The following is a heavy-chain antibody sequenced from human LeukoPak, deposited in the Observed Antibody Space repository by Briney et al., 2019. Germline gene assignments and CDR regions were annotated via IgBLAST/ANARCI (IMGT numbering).Heavy chain of an antibody. CDR2: IWYGGSNK. Sequence: GGSLRLSCAASGFTFSSYGMHWVRQAPGKGLEWVAVIWYGGSNKYYADSVKGRFTISRDNSKNTLYLQMNSLRAEDTAVYYCARDDQQLVNLFQATYYYYGMDVWGQGTTVTVSS. V-gene: IGHV3-33*08. CDR1: GFTFSSYG. CDR3: ARDDQQLVNLFQATYYYYGMDV. J-gene: IGHJ6*02. D-gene: IGHD6-13*01.